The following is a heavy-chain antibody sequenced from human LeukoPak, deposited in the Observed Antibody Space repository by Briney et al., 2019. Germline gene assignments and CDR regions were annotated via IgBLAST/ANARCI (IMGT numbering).Heavy chain of an antibody. V-gene: IGHV4-4*07. CDR1: GGSISSYY. D-gene: IGHD6-13*01. CDR3: ARVGLAAAGTPYYYYYYMDV. J-gene: IGHJ6*03. Sequence: SETLSLTCTVSGGSISSYYWSWIRQPAGKGLEWIGRIYTSGSTNYNPSLNSRVTMSVDTSKNKFSLRLSSVTAADTAVYYCARVGLAAAGTPYYYYYYMDVWGKGTTVTVSS. CDR2: IYTSGST.